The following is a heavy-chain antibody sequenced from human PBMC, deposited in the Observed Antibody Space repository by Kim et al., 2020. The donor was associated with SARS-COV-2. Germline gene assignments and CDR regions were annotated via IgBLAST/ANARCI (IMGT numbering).Heavy chain of an antibody. J-gene: IGHJ4*02. Sequence: SETLSLTCTVSGGSISSYYWSWIRQPPGKGLEWIGYIYYSGSTNYNPSLKSRVTISVDTSKNKFSLKLSSVTAADTAVYYCARGPIRGVMPDYFDYWGQGTLVTVSS. CDR2: IYYSGST. V-gene: IGHV4-59*13. CDR3: ARGPIRGVMPDYFDY. CDR1: GGSISSYY. D-gene: IGHD3-10*01.